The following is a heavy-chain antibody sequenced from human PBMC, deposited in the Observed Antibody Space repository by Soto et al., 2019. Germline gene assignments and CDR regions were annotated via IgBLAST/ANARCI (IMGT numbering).Heavy chain of an antibody. CDR3: ARSTAMVTQFFDH. CDR2: IYYSGST. Sequence: QVQLQESGPGLVKPSEALSLTCTVSGVSVDTSTYYWNWIRQPPGKGLEWIGYIYYSGSTNYNPSLRSRVTTSEDTSKNQFSLKLSSVTAADMVVYYCARSTAMVTQFFDHWGRGTLVTVSS. J-gene: IGHJ4*02. D-gene: IGHD5-18*01. CDR1: GVSVDTSTYY. V-gene: IGHV4-61*01.